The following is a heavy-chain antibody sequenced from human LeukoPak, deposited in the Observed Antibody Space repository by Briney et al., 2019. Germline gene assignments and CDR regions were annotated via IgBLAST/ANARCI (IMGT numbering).Heavy chain of an antibody. Sequence: GESLKISCKGSGYSFTNYWIGWVRQLSGKGLGWMGIIYPGDSDTRYSPSFQGQVTISADTSLTTAYIQWSSLKASDTAMYYCARQTGYTSSWYDYWGQGTLVTVSS. CDR3: ARQTGYTSSWYDY. CDR1: GYSFTNYW. V-gene: IGHV5-51*01. D-gene: IGHD6-13*01. J-gene: IGHJ4*02. CDR2: IYPGDSDT.